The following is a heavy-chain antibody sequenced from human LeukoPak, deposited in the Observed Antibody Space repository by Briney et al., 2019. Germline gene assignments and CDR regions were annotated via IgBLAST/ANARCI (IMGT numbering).Heavy chain of an antibody. Sequence: SETLSLTCTVSGGSISSYYWSWIRQPAGKGLERIGRIYTSGSTNYNPSLKSRVTMSVDTSKNQFSLKLSSVTAADTAVYYCARDSVGYSSSPHDYWGQGTLVTVSS. CDR1: GGSISSYY. V-gene: IGHV4-4*07. CDR3: ARDSVGYSSSPHDY. D-gene: IGHD6-6*01. J-gene: IGHJ4*02. CDR2: IYTSGST.